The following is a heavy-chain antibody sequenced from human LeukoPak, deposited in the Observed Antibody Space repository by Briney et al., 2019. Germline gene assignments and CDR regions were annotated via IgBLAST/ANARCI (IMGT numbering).Heavy chain of an antibody. V-gene: IGHV3-30*07. J-gene: IGHJ4*02. D-gene: IGHD1-1*01. Sequence: DSVKGRFTISRDNSENTLYLQMHSLRAEDTALYYCAREGSTTGTRGFDYWGQGTLVTVSS. CDR3: AREGSTTGTRGFDY.